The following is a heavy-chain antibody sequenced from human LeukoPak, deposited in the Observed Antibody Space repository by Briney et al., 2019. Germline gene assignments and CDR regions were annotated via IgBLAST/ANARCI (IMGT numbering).Heavy chain of an antibody. CDR2: IKQDGSEK. V-gene: IGHV3-7*01. CDR3: ARDPRPYYYDSSGYSDAFDI. J-gene: IGHJ3*02. D-gene: IGHD3-22*01. Sequence: GGSLRLSCAASGFTFSNAWMSWVRQAPGKGLEWVANIKQDGSEKYYVDSVKGRFTISRDNAKNSLYLQMNSLRAEDTAVYYCARDPRPYYYDSSGYSDAFDIWGQGTMVTVSS. CDR1: GFTFSNAW.